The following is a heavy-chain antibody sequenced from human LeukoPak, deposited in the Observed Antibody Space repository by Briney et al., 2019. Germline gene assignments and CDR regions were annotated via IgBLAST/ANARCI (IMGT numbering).Heavy chain of an antibody. Sequence: SGTLSLTCAVYGGSFSGYYWSWIRQPPGKGLEWIGYIYYSGSTNYSPSLKSRVTISVDTSKNQFSLKLRSVTAADTAVYYCARVTGYVIEDNFDYWGQGTLVTVSS. CDR3: ARVTGYVIEDNFDY. V-gene: IGHV4-59*01. D-gene: IGHD2-15*01. CDR1: GGSFSGYY. J-gene: IGHJ4*02. CDR2: IYYSGST.